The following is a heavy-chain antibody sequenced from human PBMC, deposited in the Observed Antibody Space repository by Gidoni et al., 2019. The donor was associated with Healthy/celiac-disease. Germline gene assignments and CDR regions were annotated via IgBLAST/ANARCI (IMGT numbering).Heavy chain of an antibody. J-gene: IGHJ4*02. D-gene: IGHD3-3*01. CDR2: ISAYNGNT. V-gene: IGHV1-18*04. CDR3: ARETWSGYPLDY. Sequence: QVQLVQSGAEVKKPGASVKVSCKASGYTFTSYGISWVRQAAGQGPEWIGWISAYNGNTNYAQNPQGKVTMTTDTSTNTAYMELRSLRSDGTAVYYCARETWSGYPLDYWGQGTLVTVSS. CDR1: GYTFTSYG.